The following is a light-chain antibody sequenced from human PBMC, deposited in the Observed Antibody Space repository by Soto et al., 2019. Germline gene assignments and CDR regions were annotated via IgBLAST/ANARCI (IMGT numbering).Light chain of an antibody. CDR3: QSYDSSLGGSGV. J-gene: IGLJ3*02. CDR2: GNT. CDR1: SSNIGAGYD. V-gene: IGLV1-40*01. Sequence: QSVLTQPPSVSGAPGQRVTISCTGSSSNIGAGYDVHWYQQLPGTAPKLLIYGNTNRPSGDPDRFSGSKSGTSASLAITGLQVEDEADYYCQSYDSSLGGSGVFGGGTKLTVL.